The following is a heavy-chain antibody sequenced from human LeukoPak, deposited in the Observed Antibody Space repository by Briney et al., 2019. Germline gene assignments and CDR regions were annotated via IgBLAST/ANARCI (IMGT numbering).Heavy chain of an antibody. J-gene: IGHJ6*02. CDR1: GFTFSSYA. Sequence: GGSLRLSCSASGFTFSSYAMHWVRQAPGKGLEYVSAISSNGGSTYYADSVKGRFTISRDNSKNTPYLQMSSLRAEDTAVYYCERIGQDYYYYGMDVWGQGTTVTVSS. CDR3: ERIGQDYYYYGMDV. CDR2: ISSNGGST. D-gene: IGHD2/OR15-2a*01. V-gene: IGHV3-64D*06.